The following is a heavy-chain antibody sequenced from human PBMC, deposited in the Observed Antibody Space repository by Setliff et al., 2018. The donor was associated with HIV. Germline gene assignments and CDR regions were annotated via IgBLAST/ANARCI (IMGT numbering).Heavy chain of an antibody. J-gene: IGHJ5*02. CDR2: IYNSEIT. Sequence: SETLSLTCIVSGASISSDTWSWIRQPPGKGLQWIGFIYNSEITNYNPSLKSRVTISLDMSKNQFSLKLTSVTAADTAVYYCARGGASSNWFDPWGQGTLVTVSS. V-gene: IGHV4-59*01. CDR1: GASISSDT. D-gene: IGHD2-2*01. CDR3: ARGGASSNWFDP.